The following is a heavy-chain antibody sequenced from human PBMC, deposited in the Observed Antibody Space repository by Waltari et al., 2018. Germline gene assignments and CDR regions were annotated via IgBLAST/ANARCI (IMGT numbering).Heavy chain of an antibody. CDR3: ARTGYSSSWSTADYFDY. J-gene: IGHJ4*02. V-gene: IGHV4-34*01. CDR1: GGSFSGYY. Sequence: QVQLQQWGAGLLKPSETLSLTCAVYGGSFSGYYWSWIRQPPGKGLEWIGEINHSGSTNDNPSLKSRVTISGDTSKNQFSLKLSSVTAADTAVYYCARTGYSSSWSTADYFDYWGQGTLVTVSS. CDR2: INHSGST. D-gene: IGHD6-13*01.